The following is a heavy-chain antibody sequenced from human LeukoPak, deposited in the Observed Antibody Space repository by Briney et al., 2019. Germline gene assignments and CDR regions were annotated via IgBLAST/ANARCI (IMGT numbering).Heavy chain of an antibody. V-gene: IGHV4-4*09. Sequence: PSETLSLTCTVSGGSISSYYWSWIRQPPGKGLEWIGYIYTSGSTNYNPSLKSRVTISVDTSKNQFSLKLSSVTAADTAVYYCARARGNYYDSSGYYSSYYFDYWGQGTLVTVSS. CDR3: ARARGNYYDSSGYYSSYYFDY. CDR2: IYTSGST. J-gene: IGHJ4*02. CDR1: GGSISSYY. D-gene: IGHD3-22*01.